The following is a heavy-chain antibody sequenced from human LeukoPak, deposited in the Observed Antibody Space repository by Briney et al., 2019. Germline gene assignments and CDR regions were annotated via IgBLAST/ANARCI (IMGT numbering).Heavy chain of an antibody. CDR3: AKDPTTGTTPNWFDP. CDR2: ISGSGGST. J-gene: IGHJ5*02. Sequence: GESLRLSCAASGFTFSSYAMSWVRQAPGKGLEWVSAISGSGGSTYYADSVKGRFTISRDNSKNTLYLQMNSLRAEDTAVYYCAKDPTTGTTPNWFDPWGQGTLVTVSS. V-gene: IGHV3-23*01. CDR1: GFTFSSYA. D-gene: IGHD1-1*01.